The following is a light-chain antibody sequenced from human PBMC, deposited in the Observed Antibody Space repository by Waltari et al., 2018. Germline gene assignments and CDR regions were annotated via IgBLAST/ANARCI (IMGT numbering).Light chain of an antibody. CDR1: ALPKHY. CDR2: KDS. CDR3: QSANSNGTFVV. Sequence: SYELTQPPSVSVSPGQTARITCSGDALPKHYAYRYQQKPGQAPVLVIFKDSERPSGIPERFSGSSSGTTVTLTISGVQAEDEADYYCQSANSNGTFVVFGGGTKLSVL. V-gene: IGLV3-25*03. J-gene: IGLJ2*01.